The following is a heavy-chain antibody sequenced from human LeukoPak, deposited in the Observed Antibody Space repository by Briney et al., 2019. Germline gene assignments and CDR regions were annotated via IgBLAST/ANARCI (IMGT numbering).Heavy chain of an antibody. Sequence: SETLSLTCTVSGYSISSGYYWGWIRQPPGKGLEWIGYIYDSGITNYNPSLRSRVTISVDTSKNQFSLNLRSVTAADTAVYYCARRDTVMTPFDYWGQGTLVTVSS. J-gene: IGHJ4*02. CDR2: IYDSGIT. CDR1: GYSISSGYY. CDR3: ARRDTVMTPFDY. V-gene: IGHV4-38-2*02. D-gene: IGHD5-18*01.